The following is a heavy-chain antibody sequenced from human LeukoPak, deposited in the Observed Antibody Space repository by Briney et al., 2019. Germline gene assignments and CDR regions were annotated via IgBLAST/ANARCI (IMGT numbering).Heavy chain of an antibody. Sequence: GGSLRLSCAASGFTFSSYAMSWVRQAPGKGLELVSAISGSGGSTYYADSVKGRFTISRDNSKNTLYLQMNSLRAEDTAVYYCAKGVVATRLVDWGQGTLVTVSS. CDR2: ISGSGGST. CDR1: GFTFSSYA. D-gene: IGHD5-12*01. V-gene: IGHV3-23*01. J-gene: IGHJ4*02. CDR3: AKGVVATRLVD.